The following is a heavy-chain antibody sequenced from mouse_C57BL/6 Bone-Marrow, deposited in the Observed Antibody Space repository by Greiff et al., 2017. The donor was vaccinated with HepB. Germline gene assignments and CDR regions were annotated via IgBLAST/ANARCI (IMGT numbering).Heavy chain of an antibody. CDR1: GYSITSGYY. V-gene: IGHV3-6*01. CDR2: ISYDGSN. CDR3: ARENYGSSPFAD. Sequence: EVQLQQSGPGLVKPSQSLSLTCSVTGYSITSGYYWNWIRQFPGNKLEWMGYISYDGSNNYNPSLKNRISITRDTSKNQFFLKLNSVTTEDTATYYCARENYGSSPFADWGQGTLVTVSA. J-gene: IGHJ3*01. D-gene: IGHD1-1*01.